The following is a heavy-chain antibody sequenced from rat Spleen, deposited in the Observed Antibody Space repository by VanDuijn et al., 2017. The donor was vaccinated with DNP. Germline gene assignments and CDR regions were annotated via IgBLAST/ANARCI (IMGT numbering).Heavy chain of an antibody. CDR1: GFIFSDYY. J-gene: IGHJ2*01. CDR2: IGYDGFTT. D-gene: IGHD3-8*01. Sequence: EVQLVESDGGLVQPGRSLKLSCAASGFIFSDYYMAWVRQAPTKGLEWVATIGYDGFTTYYRDSVKGRFTISRDDTKSTLYLQVNSLRSEDTATYYCTSNPHIRTAAPFDYWGQGVMVTVSS. CDR3: TSNPHIRTAAPFDY. V-gene: IGHV5-20*01.